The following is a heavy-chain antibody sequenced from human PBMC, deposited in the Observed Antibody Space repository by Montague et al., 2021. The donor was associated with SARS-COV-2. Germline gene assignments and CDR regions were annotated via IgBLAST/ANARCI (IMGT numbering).Heavy chain of an antibody. Sequence: CAISGDSVSSNSAAWNWIRQSPSRGLEWLGRTYYRSKWYNDYAVAVKSRITINPDASKNQFSLQLNSVTPEDTAVYYCARGIWFGELLTGYYYDGMDVWGQGTMVTVSS. V-gene: IGHV6-1*01. CDR3: ARGIWFGELLTGYYYDGMDV. CDR1: GDSVSSNSAA. D-gene: IGHD3-10*01. CDR2: TYYRSKWYN. J-gene: IGHJ6*02.